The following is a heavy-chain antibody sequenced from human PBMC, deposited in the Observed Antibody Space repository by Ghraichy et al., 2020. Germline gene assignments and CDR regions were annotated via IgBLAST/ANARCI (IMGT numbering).Heavy chain of an antibody. CDR3: ARRVRYSGSPNWFDP. Sequence: SETLSLTCTVSGGSISSSSYYWGWIRQPPGKGLEWIGSIYYSGSTYYNPSLKSRVTISVDTSKNQFSLKLSSVTAADTAVYYCARRVRYSGSPNWFDPWGQGTLVTVSS. CDR1: GGSISSSSYY. D-gene: IGHD1-26*01. J-gene: IGHJ5*02. CDR2: IYYSGST. V-gene: IGHV4-39*01.